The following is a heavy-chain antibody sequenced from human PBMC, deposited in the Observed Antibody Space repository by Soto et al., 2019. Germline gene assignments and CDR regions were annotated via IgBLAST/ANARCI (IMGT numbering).Heavy chain of an antibody. Sequence: SETLSLTCAVYGGSFSGYYWSWIRQPPGKGLEWIGEINHSGSTNYNPSLKSRVTTSVDTSKNQFSLKLSSVTAADTAVYYCASFYGDYSNDYWGQGTLVTVSS. D-gene: IGHD4-17*01. CDR3: ASFYGDYSNDY. V-gene: IGHV4-34*01. J-gene: IGHJ4*02. CDR1: GGSFSGYY. CDR2: INHSGST.